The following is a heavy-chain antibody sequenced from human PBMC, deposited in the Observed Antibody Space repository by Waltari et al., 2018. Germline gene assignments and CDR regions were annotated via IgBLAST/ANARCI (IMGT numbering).Heavy chain of an antibody. D-gene: IGHD1-20*01. J-gene: IGHJ4*02. V-gene: IGHV3-23*01. Sequence: EVQLLESGGGLVQPGGSLRLSCGVSGFTFNNYAINWVRRAPGTGLQGVAAITVNDATYHAHSVKGRFTISRYTSKDTVFLQMNSLRAEDTALYYCAKPFYNWDDPLDSWGQGTLVTVSS. CDR1: GFTFNNYA. CDR2: ITVNDAT. CDR3: AKPFYNWDDPLDS.